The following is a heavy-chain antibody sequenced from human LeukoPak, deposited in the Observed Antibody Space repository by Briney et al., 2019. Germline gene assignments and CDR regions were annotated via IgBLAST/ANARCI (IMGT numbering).Heavy chain of an antibody. J-gene: IGHJ4*02. CDR3: ARDDYGGNPDY. D-gene: IGHD4-23*01. CDR1: AFTFSSYW. Sequence: SGGSLRLSCAASAFTFSSYWMHWVRQAPGKGLVWVSRINSDASSTSYADSVKGRFSIARDNAKNTLYLQMSGLRAEDTAVYYCARDDYGGNPDYWGQGTLVTVSS. CDR2: INSDASST. V-gene: IGHV3-74*01.